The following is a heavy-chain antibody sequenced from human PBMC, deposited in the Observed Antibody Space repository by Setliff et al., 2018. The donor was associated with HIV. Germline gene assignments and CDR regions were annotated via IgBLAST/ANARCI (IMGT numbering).Heavy chain of an antibody. Sequence: PGGSLRLSCAASGFIVSSNYMSWVRQAPGKGLEWVSIIYSGDSTYYADSVKGRFTISRDNSKNTLYLQMNSLRAEDTAVYYCAKDTTAADYWGQGTLVTVSS. CDR1: GFIVSSNY. CDR2: IYSGDST. CDR3: AKDTTAADY. D-gene: IGHD4-4*01. J-gene: IGHJ4*02. V-gene: IGHV3-66*01.